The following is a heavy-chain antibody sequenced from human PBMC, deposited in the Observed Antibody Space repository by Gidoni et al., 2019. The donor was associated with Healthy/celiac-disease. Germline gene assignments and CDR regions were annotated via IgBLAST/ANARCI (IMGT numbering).Heavy chain of an antibody. J-gene: IGHJ3*02. D-gene: IGHD6-6*01. CDR2: ISWNSGSI. CDR3: AKDMGSGIAARFRAFDI. CDR1: GFTFDDYA. V-gene: IGHV3-9*01. Sequence: EVQLVESGGGLVQPGRSLRLSCAASGFTFDDYAMHWVRQAPGKGLEWVSGISWNSGSIGYADSVKGRFTISRDNAKNSLYLQMNSLRAEDTALYYCAKDMGSGIAARFRAFDIWGQGTMVTVSS.